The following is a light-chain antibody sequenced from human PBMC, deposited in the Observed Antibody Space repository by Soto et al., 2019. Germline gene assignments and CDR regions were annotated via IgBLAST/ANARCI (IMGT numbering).Light chain of an antibody. CDR2: DNN. V-gene: IGLV1-51*01. CDR1: SSNIGTNR. Sequence: QSVLTQPPSVSAAPGQKVTISCSGSSSNIGTNRVSWYQHLPETAPKLLIYDNNKRPSGIPDRFSGSTSGTSATLGITGLQTGVEYDYYCATWDGSLSAVVFGGGTKRTVL. J-gene: IGLJ3*02. CDR3: ATWDGSLSAVV.